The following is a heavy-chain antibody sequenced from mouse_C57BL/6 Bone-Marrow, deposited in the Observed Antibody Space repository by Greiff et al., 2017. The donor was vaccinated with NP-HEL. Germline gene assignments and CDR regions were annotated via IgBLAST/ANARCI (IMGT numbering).Heavy chain of an antibody. V-gene: IGHV5-9-1*02. Sequence: EVKLVESGEGLVKPGGSLKLSCAASGFTFSSYAMSWVRQTPEKRLEWVAYISSGGDYIYYADTVKGRFTISRDNARNTLYLQMSSLKSEDTAMYYCTRDGGYDYGFAYWGQGTLVTVSA. CDR3: TRDGGYDYGFAY. CDR1: GFTFSSYA. CDR2: ISSGGDYI. J-gene: IGHJ3*01. D-gene: IGHD2-4*01.